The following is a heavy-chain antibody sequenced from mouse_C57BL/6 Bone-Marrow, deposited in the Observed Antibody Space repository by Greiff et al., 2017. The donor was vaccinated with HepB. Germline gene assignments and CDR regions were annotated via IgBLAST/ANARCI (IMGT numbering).Heavy chain of an antibody. CDR3: ARRGYYYAMDY. J-gene: IGHJ4*01. V-gene: IGHV5-6*01. Sequence: EVQRVESGGDLVKPGGSLKLSCAASGFTFSSYGMSWVRQTPDKRLEWVATISSGGSYTHYTDSVKGRFTISRDNAKNTLYLQMSSLKSEDTAMYYCARRGYYYAMDYWGQGTSVTVSS. CDR2: ISSGGSYT. CDR1: GFTFSSYG.